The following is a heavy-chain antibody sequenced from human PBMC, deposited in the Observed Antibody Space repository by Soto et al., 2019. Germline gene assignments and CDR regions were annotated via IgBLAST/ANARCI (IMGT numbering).Heavy chain of an antibody. D-gene: IGHD4-17*01. CDR2: IWYDGSNK. Sequence: QVQLVESGGGVVKPGRSLRLSCAASGFTFSSYGMHWVRQAPGKGLERVAVIWYDGSNKYYADSVKGRFTISRDNSKNTLYLQMNSLRAEDTAVYYCARSYGAQQYYFDYWGQGTLVTVSS. CDR1: GFTFSSYG. V-gene: IGHV3-33*01. J-gene: IGHJ4*02. CDR3: ARSYGAQQYYFDY.